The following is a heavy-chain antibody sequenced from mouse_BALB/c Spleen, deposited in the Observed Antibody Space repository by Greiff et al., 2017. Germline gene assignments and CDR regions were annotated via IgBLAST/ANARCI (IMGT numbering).Heavy chain of an antibody. CDR2: IYPSDSYT. V-gene: IGHV1-69*02. CDR3: TRDWDGAWFAY. CDR1: GYTFTSYW. J-gene: IGHJ3*01. Sequence: QGQLQQPGAELVRPGASVKLSCKASGYTFTSYWINWVKQRPGQGLEWIGNIYPSDSYTNYNQKFKDKATLTVDKSSSTAYMQLSSPTSEDSAVYYCTRDWDGAWFAYWGQGTLVTVSA. D-gene: IGHD4-1*01.